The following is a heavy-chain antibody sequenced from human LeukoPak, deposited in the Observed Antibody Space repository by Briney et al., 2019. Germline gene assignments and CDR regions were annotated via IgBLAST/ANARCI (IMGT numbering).Heavy chain of an antibody. V-gene: IGHV3-53*01. Sequence: GGSLRLSCAASGFTVSSNYMSWVRQAPGKGLEWVPVIYSGGSTYYADPVKGRFTISRDNSKNTLYLQMNSLRAEDTAVYYCAREGWLLHYGMDVWGQGTTVTVSS. CDR2: IYSGGST. D-gene: IGHD5-12*01. CDR1: GFTVSSNY. CDR3: AREGWLLHYGMDV. J-gene: IGHJ6*02.